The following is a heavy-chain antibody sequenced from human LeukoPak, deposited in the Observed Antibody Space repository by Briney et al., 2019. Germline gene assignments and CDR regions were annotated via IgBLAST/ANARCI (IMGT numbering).Heavy chain of an antibody. CDR1: GGTFSSYA. CDR2: INPNSGGT. Sequence: ASVKVSCKASGGTFSSYAISWVRQAPGQGLEWMGWINPNSGGTNYAQKFQGRVTMTRDTSISTAYMELSRLRSDDTAVYYCARSLRGLDAFDIWGQGTMVTVSS. D-gene: IGHD3-10*01. CDR3: ARSLRGLDAFDI. V-gene: IGHV1-2*02. J-gene: IGHJ3*02.